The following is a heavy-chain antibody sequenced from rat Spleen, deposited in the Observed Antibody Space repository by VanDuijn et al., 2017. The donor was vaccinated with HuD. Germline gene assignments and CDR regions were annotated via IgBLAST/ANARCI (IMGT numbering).Heavy chain of an antibody. CDR3: ARSVFDY. V-gene: IGHV5-7*01. Sequence: EVQLVESDGGLVQPGRSLKLSCAASGFTFNDYYMAWVRQAPTKGLEWVATINYDGSSTNYRDSVKGRFTISRDNAKSTLYLQMDSVKSEDTANYYCARSVFDYWGQGVMVTVSS. CDR1: GFTFNDYY. CDR2: INYDGSST. J-gene: IGHJ2*01.